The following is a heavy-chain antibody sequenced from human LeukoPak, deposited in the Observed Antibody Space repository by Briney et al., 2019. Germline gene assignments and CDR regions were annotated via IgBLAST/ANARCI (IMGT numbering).Heavy chain of an antibody. CDR3: VRDGRSGWYFDH. CDR2: IRQDGSVK. D-gene: IGHD6-19*01. CDR1: GFTFSSYG. V-gene: IGHV3-7*01. Sequence: GGSLRLSCAASGFTFSSYGMSWVRQTPEKGLEWVANIRQDGSVKYYVDSVKGRFTNSRDNAKNLMFLQMNSMRAEDTAVYYCVRDGRSGWYFDHWGQGTRVTVS. J-gene: IGHJ4*02.